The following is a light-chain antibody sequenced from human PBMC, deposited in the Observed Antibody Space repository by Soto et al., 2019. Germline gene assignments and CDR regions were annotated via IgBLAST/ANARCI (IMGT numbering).Light chain of an antibody. Sequence: EIELAQSPGTLSLPPGERATLSCRASQNVYNNLLAWYKQRPGQAPRLLIYDAEERATGIPDRFSGSGSETDFTLTISSLEPEEIAVYYCQHRMNWPLTFGQGTRLEIK. V-gene: IGKV3D-20*02. CDR3: QHRMNWPLT. CDR1: QNVYNNL. J-gene: IGKJ5*01. CDR2: DAE.